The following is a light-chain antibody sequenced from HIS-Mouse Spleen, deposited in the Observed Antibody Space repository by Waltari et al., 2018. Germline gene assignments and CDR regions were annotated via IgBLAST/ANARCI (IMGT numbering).Light chain of an antibody. CDR1: QDISNY. CDR2: DAS. CDR3: QQYDNLHRLT. Sequence: DIQLTQSPSSLSASVVDRVTITCHASQDISNYLNLYPQKPGKAPKLLIYDASNLETGVPSRFSGSGSGTDFTFTISSLQPEDIATYYCQQYDNLHRLTFGPGTKVDIK. J-gene: IGKJ3*01. V-gene: IGKV1-33*01.